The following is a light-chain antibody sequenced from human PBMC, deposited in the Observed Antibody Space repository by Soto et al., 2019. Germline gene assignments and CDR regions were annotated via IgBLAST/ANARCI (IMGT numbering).Light chain of an antibody. CDR1: QSVSSNH. CDR3: QQYGISPV. Sequence: EIVLTQSPGTLSLSPGERATLSCRARQSVSSNHLAWYQQKPGQAPRLLIYGASRRATGIPDRFTGSGSGTDFTLTISRLEPEDFAVYYCQQYGISPVFGKGTKVEI. CDR2: GAS. J-gene: IGKJ1*01. V-gene: IGKV3-20*01.